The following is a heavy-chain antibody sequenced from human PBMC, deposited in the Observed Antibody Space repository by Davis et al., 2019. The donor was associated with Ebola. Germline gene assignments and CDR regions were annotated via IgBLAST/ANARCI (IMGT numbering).Heavy chain of an antibody. Sequence: GESLKISCKASGYSFTTYWIVWVRQIPGKGLECMGIIFPGDSDTRYNPSFQGQVTISADKSITTAYLQWSSLKASDTAMYYCARGTDGYNPGGYFDSWGQGTLVTVSS. D-gene: IGHD5-24*01. V-gene: IGHV5-51*01. CDR3: ARGTDGYNPGGYFDS. CDR2: IFPGDSDT. CDR1: GYSFTTYW. J-gene: IGHJ4*02.